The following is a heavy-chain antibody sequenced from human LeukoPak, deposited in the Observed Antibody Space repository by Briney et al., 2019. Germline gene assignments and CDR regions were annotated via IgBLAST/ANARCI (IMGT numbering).Heavy chain of an antibody. J-gene: IGHJ4*02. V-gene: IGHV3-21*01. CDR1: GFTFSIYS. Sequence: GGSLRLSCAASGFTFSIYSMNWVRQAPGKGLEWLSSITSSSNYTYYADSVKGRFTISRDNVQNSLYLQMNSLRAEDTAMYYCAGDRGYFDNWGQGTLVTVSS. CDR2: ITSSSNYT. CDR3: AGDRGYFDN.